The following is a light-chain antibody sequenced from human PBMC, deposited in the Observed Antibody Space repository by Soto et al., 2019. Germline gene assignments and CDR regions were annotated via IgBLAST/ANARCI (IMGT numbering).Light chain of an antibody. CDR2: GAS. V-gene: IGKV3-11*01. CDR1: QSVGSY. Sequence: EIVLTQSPATLSLSPGERATLYCRASQSVGSYLAWYQQKPGQAPRLLIYGASNRATGIPARFTGSGSGTDFTLTISSLEPEDFAVYYCQHRGEWPRTFGQGTKLEIK. CDR3: QHRGEWPRT. J-gene: IGKJ2*01.